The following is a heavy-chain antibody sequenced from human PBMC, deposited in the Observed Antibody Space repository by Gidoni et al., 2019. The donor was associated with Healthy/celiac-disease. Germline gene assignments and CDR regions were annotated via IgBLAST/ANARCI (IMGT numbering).Heavy chain of an antibody. CDR2: ISYDGSNK. CDR1: GFTFSSYA. Sequence: QLVESGGGVVQPGRSLRLSCAASGFTFSSYAMHWVRQAPGKGLEWVAVISYDGSNKYYADSVKGRFTISRDNSKNTLYLQMNSLRAEDTAVYYCARGSKLDYYYYGMDVWGQGTTVTVSS. J-gene: IGHJ6*02. CDR3: ARGSKLDYYYYGMDV. V-gene: IGHV3-30-3*01.